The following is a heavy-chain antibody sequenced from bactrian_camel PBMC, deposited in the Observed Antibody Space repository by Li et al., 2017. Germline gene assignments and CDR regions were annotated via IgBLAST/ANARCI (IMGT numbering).Heavy chain of an antibody. Sequence: HVQLVESGGGSVQAGGSLRLACAISGYTYSRSSMAWFRRAPGKEREGVASIDNVDNSTHYADSVKGRFTISQDNAKNTLYLQMNSLKPEDTAMYYCALDARGGAWWLLSRGDYGYWGQGTQVTVS. D-gene: IGHD2*01. V-gene: IGHV3S68*01. CDR1: GYTYSRSS. CDR3: ALDARGGAWWLLSRGDYGY. J-gene: IGHJ6*01. CDR2: IDNVDNST.